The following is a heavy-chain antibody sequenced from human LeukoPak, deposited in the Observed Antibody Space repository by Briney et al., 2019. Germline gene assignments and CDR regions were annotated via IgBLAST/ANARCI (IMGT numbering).Heavy chain of an antibody. Sequence: SEKVSCKASGGTFSSYAISWVRQAPGQGLEWMGRIIPILGIANYAQKFQGRVTITADKSTSTAYMELSSLRSEDTAVYYCARATRGEPGDTFDIWGQGTMVTVSS. CDR2: IIPILGIA. J-gene: IGHJ3*02. D-gene: IGHD3-16*01. CDR3: ARATRGEPGDTFDI. CDR1: GGTFSSYA. V-gene: IGHV1-69*04.